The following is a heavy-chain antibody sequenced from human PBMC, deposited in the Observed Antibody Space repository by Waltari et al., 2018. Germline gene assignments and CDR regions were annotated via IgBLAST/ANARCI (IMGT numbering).Heavy chain of an antibody. CDR2: ITAGNDNT. D-gene: IGHD6-19*01. CDR3: AALTSGWSYGMDV. J-gene: IGHJ6*02. CDR1: GYTFSNFA. Sequence: QVQLLRSGAAVKKPGASVTVSCTASGYTFSNFARHLVRQTPGQRLEWMGWITAGNDNTKYSQKFQGRRTITRDTSASTAYMELSSLTSEDTAVYYCAALTSGWSYGMDVWGQGTTVTVSS. V-gene: IGHV1-3*01.